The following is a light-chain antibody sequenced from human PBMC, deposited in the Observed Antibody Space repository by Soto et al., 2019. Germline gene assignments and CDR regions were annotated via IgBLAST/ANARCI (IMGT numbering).Light chain of an antibody. J-gene: IGLJ2*01. CDR3: QVWDYSTDDVV. CDR2: HDS. V-gene: IGLV3-21*02. CDR1: NIGGRS. Sequence: SYYLTQPPSVSVAPGQTASITCGGDNIGGRSVHWYQQKPGQAPVVVVDHDSDRPSGIPERFSGSNSGNMATLTISRVEAGDEAVYHCQVWDYSTDDVVFGGGTKVTVL.